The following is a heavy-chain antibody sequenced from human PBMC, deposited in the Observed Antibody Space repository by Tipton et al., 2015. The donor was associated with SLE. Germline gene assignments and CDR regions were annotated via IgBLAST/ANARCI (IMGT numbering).Heavy chain of an antibody. CDR1: GFTFDDYG. CDR2: INWNGGTT. CDR3: ARAGRFLKGYFAY. V-gene: IGHV3-20*04. Sequence: GSLRLSCAASGFTFDDYGMNWVRQVPGKGLEWVSGINWNGGTTDYADSVRGRFTISRDNAKNSLYLQMNSLRAEDTAFYYCARAGRFLKGYFAYWGQGTLVTVSS. J-gene: IGHJ4*02. D-gene: IGHD3-9*01.